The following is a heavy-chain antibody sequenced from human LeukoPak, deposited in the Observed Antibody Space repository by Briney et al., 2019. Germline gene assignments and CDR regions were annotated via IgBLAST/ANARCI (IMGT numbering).Heavy chain of an antibody. CDR2: ISFDGSNE. D-gene: IGHD6-19*01. J-gene: IGHJ4*02. CDR3: AKDRSVAVSGTAECADY. CDR1: GFTFSSYG. Sequence: GGPLRLSCAASGFTFSSYGMHWVRQAPGKGLEWVAVISFDGSNEYYADSVKGRFTISRDNSKNTLYLQMNSLRVEDTAVYYCAKDRSVAVSGTAECADYWGRGTLVTVSS. V-gene: IGHV3-30*18.